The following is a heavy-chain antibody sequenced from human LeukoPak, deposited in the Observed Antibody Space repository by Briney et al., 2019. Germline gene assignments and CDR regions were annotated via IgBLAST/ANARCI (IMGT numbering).Heavy chain of an antibody. Sequence: GGSLRLSCAASGFTFSDYYMSWIRQAPGKGLEWVSYISSSSSYTNYADSVKGRFTISRDNAKNSLYLQMNSLRAEDTAVYYCAKDGDGGSYYVLFDYWGQGALVTVSS. V-gene: IGHV3-11*05. CDR1: GFTFSDYY. J-gene: IGHJ4*02. CDR2: ISSSSSYT. CDR3: AKDGDGGSYYVLFDY. D-gene: IGHD1-26*01.